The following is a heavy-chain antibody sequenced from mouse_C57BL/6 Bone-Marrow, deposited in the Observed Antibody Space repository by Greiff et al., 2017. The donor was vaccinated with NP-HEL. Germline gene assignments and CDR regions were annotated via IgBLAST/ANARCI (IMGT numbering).Heavy chain of an antibody. CDR3: ATLCVVSFAY. Sequence: QVQLQQSGAELVKPGASVKISCKASGYTFTDYYINWVKQRPGQGLEWIGKIGPGSGSTYYNEKFKGKATLTADNSSSTAYMQLSSLPSEDSTDYFCATLCVVSFAYWGQGTLVTVSA. CDR1: GYTFTDYY. D-gene: IGHD2-3*01. J-gene: IGHJ3*01. V-gene: IGHV1-77*01. CDR2: IGPGSGST.